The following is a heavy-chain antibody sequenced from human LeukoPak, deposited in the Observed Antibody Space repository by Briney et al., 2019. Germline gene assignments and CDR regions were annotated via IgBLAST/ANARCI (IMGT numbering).Heavy chain of an antibody. D-gene: IGHD5-18*01. J-gene: IGHJ4*02. CDR1: GYTFTSYG. CDR2: ISAYNGNA. Sequence: GASVKVSCKASGYTFTSYGISWVRQAPGQGLEWMGWISAYNGNADYAQKLQGRVTMTTDTSTSTAYMELRSLRSDDTAVYYCAPTYSDYYFDYWGQGTLVTVSS. CDR3: APTYSDYYFDY. V-gene: IGHV1-18*01.